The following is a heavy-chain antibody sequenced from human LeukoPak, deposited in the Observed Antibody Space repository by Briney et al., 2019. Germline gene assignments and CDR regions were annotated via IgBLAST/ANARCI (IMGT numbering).Heavy chain of an antibody. D-gene: IGHD4-23*01. Sequence: ASVKVSRKASAYTFTSYDINRVRQAPGQGLEWMGWMNPNSGNTGYAQKFQGRVTMTRNTSISTAYMELSSLRSEDTAVYYCAFLTVVTPFDYWGQGTLVTVSS. CDR1: AYTFTSYD. CDR2: MNPNSGNT. J-gene: IGHJ4*02. V-gene: IGHV1-8*01. CDR3: AFLTVVTPFDY.